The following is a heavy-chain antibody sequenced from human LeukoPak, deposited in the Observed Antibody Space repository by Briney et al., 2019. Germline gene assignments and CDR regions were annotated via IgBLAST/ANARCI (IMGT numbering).Heavy chain of an antibody. D-gene: IGHD3-10*02. CDR3: AKELDTMFFDY. V-gene: IGHV3-43*01. Sequence: GGSLRLSCATSGFNFDRYTIHWVRQAPGKGLEWVSLAGWAGGTTFYSDSVRGRFTISRDSGRKAVYLQMNSLTTDDTAFYFCAKELDTMFFDYWGQGALVTVSS. CDR2: AGWAGGTT. CDR1: GFNFDRYT. J-gene: IGHJ4*02.